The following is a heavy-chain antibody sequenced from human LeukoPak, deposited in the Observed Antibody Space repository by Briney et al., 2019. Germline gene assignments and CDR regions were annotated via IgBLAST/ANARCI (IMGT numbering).Heavy chain of an antibody. D-gene: IGHD6-19*01. J-gene: IGHJ6*02. V-gene: IGHV3-21*01. CDR3: ARGIAVAGTPRYGMDV. Sequence: GGSLRLSCAASGFTFSSYAMSGVRQAPGKGLEWVSSISTSSSYIYYADSVKGRFTISRDNAKNSLYLQMNSLRAEDTAVYYCARGIAVAGTPRYGMDVWGQGTTVTVSS. CDR2: ISTSSSYI. CDR1: GFTFSSYA.